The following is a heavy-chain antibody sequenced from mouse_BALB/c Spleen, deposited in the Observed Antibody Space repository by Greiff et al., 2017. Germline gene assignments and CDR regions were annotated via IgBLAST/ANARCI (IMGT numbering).Heavy chain of an antibody. D-gene: IGHD2-1*01. J-gene: IGHJ4*01. CDR2: IWSGGST. V-gene: IGHV2-2*02. CDR1: GFSLTSYG. CDR3: ARWGKGAMDY. Sequence: VKVVESGPGLVQPSQSLSITCTVSGFSLTSYGVHWVRQSPGKGLEWLGVIWSGGSTDYNAAFISRLSISKDNSNDQVFFKMKSLQANDTAIYYCARWGKGAMDYWGQGTSVTVSS.